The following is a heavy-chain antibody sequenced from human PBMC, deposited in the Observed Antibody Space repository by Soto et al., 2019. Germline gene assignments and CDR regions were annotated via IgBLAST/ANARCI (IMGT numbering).Heavy chain of an antibody. CDR2: INAGNGNT. Sequence: ASVKVSCKASGYTFTSYSMHWVRQAPGQTLEWMGWINAGNGNTRYSQNFQGRVTITRDTSASTAYMELSSLTSEDTAVYYCAGGNDAFDIWGQGTMVTVSS. J-gene: IGHJ3*02. CDR1: GYTFTSYS. D-gene: IGHD3-16*01. V-gene: IGHV1-3*01. CDR3: AGGNDAFDI.